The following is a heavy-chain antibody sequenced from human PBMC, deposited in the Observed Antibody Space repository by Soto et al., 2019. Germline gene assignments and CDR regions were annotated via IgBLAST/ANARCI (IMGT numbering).Heavy chain of an antibody. CDR2: IYSGGST. CDR3: AREGYYGSGSSSLVFYDY. J-gene: IGHJ4*02. Sequence: GGSLRLSCAASGFTVSSNYMSWVRQAPGKGLEWVSVIYSGGSTYYADSVKGRFTISRDNSKNTLYLQMNSLRAEDTAVYYCAREGYYGSGSSSLVFYDYWGQGTLVTLSS. D-gene: IGHD3-10*01. CDR1: GFTVSSNY. V-gene: IGHV3-66*01.